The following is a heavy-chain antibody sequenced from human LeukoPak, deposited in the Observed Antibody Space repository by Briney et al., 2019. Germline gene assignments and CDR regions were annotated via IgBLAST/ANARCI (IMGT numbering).Heavy chain of an antibody. CDR1: GYTFTSYY. CDR3: ARADIVVVPAAPFDP. Sequence: ASVKVSCKASGYTFTSYYMHWVRQAPGQGLEWMGIINPSGGSTSYAQKFQGRVTMTRDTSTSTVCMELSSLRSEDTAVYYCARADIVVVPAAPFDPWGQGTLVTVSS. J-gene: IGHJ5*02. V-gene: IGHV1-46*01. CDR2: INPSGGST. D-gene: IGHD2-2*01.